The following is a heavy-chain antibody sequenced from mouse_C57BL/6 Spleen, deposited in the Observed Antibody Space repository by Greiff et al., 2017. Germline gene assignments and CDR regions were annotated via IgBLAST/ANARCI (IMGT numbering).Heavy chain of an antibody. CDR1: GYTFTSYW. V-gene: IGHV1-64*01. J-gene: IGHJ4*01. CDR3: ARHYYGSSYIYYYAMDY. D-gene: IGHD1-1*01. CDR2: IHPNSGST. Sequence: QVQLQQSGAELVKPGASVKLSCKASGYTFTSYWMHWVKQRPGQGLEWIGMIHPNSGSTNYNEKFKSKATLTVDKSSSTAYMQLSSLTSEDSAVYYCARHYYGSSYIYYYAMDYWGQGTSVTVSS.